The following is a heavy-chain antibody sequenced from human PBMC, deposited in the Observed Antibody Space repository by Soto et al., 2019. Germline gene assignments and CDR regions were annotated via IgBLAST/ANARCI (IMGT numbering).Heavy chain of an antibody. D-gene: IGHD6-6*01. Sequence: GASVKVSCKASGGTFSSYAISWVLQAPGQGLEWMGGIIPIFGTANYAQKFQGRVTITADESTSTAYMELSSLRSEDTAVYYCARGIPSIAARPDGFDYWGQGTLVTVSS. CDR2: IIPIFGTA. J-gene: IGHJ4*02. V-gene: IGHV1-69*13. CDR3: ARGIPSIAARPDGFDY. CDR1: GGTFSSYA.